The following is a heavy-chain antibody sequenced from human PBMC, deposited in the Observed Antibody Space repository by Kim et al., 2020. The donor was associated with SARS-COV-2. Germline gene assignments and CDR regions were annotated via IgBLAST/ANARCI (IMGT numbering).Heavy chain of an antibody. Sequence: SETLSLTCTVSGGSITGYYWSWIRQSPGKGLVWIGYIYHTGSTDYNPSLRSRVTISVDTSKNHSSLKLTSVTAADTAVYYCARTNDDSGGYYSSLDSWG. D-gene: IGHD3-22*01. CDR3: ARTNDDSGGYYSSLDS. V-gene: IGHV4-59*01. CDR2: IYHTGST. CDR1: GGSITGYY. J-gene: IGHJ5*01.